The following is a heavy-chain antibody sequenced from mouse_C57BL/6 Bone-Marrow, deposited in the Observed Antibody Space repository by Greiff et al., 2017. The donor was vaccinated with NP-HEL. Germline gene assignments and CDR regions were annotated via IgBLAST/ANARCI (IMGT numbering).Heavy chain of an antibody. CDR3: AKPYGSSHAWFAY. V-gene: IGHV2-5*01. CDR2: IWRGGST. CDR1: GFSLTSYG. D-gene: IGHD1-1*01. J-gene: IGHJ3*01. Sequence: QVQLKESGPGLVQPSQSLSITCTVSGFSLTSYGVHWVRQSPGKGLEWLGVIWRGGSTDYNAAFMSRLSITKDNSKSQVFFKMNSLQADDTAIYYYAKPYGSSHAWFAYWGQGTLVTVSA.